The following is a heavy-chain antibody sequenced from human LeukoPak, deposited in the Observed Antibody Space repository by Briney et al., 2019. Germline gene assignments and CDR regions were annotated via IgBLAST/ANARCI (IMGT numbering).Heavy chain of an antibody. CDR1: GFTFSSYS. J-gene: IGHJ6*02. V-gene: IGHV3-48*02. CDR3: ARIREYGMDV. Sequence: PGGSLRLSCAASGFTFSSYSMNWVRQAPGKGLEWVSYIFSSGSTIYYADSVKGRFTISRDNAENSLYLQMTSLRDDDTAVYYCARIREYGMDVWGQGTTVTVSS. CDR2: IFSSGSTI.